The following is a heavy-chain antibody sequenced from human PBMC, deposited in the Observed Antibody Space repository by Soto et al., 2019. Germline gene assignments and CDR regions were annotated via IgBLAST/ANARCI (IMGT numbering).Heavy chain of an antibody. Sequence: KASETLSLTCAVYGGSFSGYYWSWIRQPPGEGLEWIGEINHSGSTNYNPSLKSRVTISVDTSKNQFSLKLSSVTAADTAVYYCARGSTNCSGGSCPNYYYYYGMDVWGQGTTVTVSS. D-gene: IGHD2-15*01. V-gene: IGHV4-34*01. CDR1: GGSFSGYY. J-gene: IGHJ6*02. CDR3: ARGSTNCSGGSCPNYYYYYGMDV. CDR2: INHSGST.